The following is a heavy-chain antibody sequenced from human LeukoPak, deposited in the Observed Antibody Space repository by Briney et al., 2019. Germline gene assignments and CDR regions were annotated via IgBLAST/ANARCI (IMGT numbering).Heavy chain of an antibody. CDR3: ARVEYSSSLGWFGP. CDR2: IIPIFGTA. D-gene: IGHD6-6*01. J-gene: IGHJ5*02. Sequence: ASVKVSCKASGGTFSSYAISWVRQAPGQGLEWMGGIIPIFGTANYAQKFQGRVTITADESTSTAYMELSSLRSEDTAVYYCARVEYSSSLGWFGPWGQGTLVTVSS. V-gene: IGHV1-69*13. CDR1: GGTFSSYA.